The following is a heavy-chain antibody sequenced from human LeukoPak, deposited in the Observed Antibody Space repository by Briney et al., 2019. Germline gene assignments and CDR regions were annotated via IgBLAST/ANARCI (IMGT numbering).Heavy chain of an antibody. J-gene: IGHJ4*02. CDR1: GYTFTGYY. V-gene: IGHV1-2*02. D-gene: IGHD2-15*01. Sequence: LWASVKVSCKASGYTFTGYYMLWVRQAPGQGLEWMGWINPNSGGTNYAQKFQGKVTMTRDTSISTAYMELSRLRSDDTAVYYCARSWVVAATRYYFDYWGQGTLVTVSS. CDR3: ARSWVVAATRYYFDY. CDR2: INPNSGGT.